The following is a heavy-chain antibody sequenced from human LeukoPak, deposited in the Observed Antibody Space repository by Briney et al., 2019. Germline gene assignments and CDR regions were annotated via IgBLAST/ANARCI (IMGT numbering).Heavy chain of an antibody. V-gene: IGHV4-61*01. CDR3: ARDYEYYYDSSGYYSRAFDI. CDR2: IYYSGST. Sequence: PSETLSLTCTVSGGSVSSGSYYWSWIRQPPGKGLEWIGYIYYSGSTNYNPSLKSRVTISVDTSKNQFSLKLSSVTAADTAVYYCARDYEYYYDSSGYYSRAFDIWGQGTMVTVSS. J-gene: IGHJ3*02. CDR1: GGSVSSGSYY. D-gene: IGHD3-22*01.